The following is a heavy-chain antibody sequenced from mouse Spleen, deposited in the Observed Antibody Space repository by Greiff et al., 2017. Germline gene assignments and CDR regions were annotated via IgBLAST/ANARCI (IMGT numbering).Heavy chain of an antibody. D-gene: IGHD3-1*01. CDR2: INPSSGYT. V-gene: IGHV1-4*01. J-gene: IGHJ3*01. CDR1: GYTFTSYT. Sequence: QVQLQQSGAELARPGASVKMSCKASGYTFTSYTMHWVKQRPGQGLEWIGYINPSSGYTKYNQKFKDKATLTADKSSSTAYMQLSSLTSEDSAVYYCARFGKSTARATIFAYWGQGTLVTVSA. CDR3: ARFGKSTARATIFAY.